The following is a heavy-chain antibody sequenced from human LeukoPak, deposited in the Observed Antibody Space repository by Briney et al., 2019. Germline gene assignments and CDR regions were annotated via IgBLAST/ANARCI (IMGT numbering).Heavy chain of an antibody. D-gene: IGHD3-10*01. CDR2: ISAYNGNT. J-gene: IGHJ3*02. CDR1: GYTFTSYG. Sequence: ASVKVTCKASGYTFTSYGISWVRQAPGQGLEWMGWISAYNGNTNYAQKLQGRVTMTTDTSTSTAYMELRSLRSDDTAVYYCARDLLTRTPLGELLWFGNGGMGFDIWGQGTMVTVFS. CDR3: ARDLLTRTPLGELLWFGNGGMGFDI. V-gene: IGHV1-18*01.